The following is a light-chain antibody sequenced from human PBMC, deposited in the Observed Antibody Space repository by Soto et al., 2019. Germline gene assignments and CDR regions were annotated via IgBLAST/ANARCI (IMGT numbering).Light chain of an antibody. J-gene: IGKJ1*01. CDR2: YAF. Sequence: EIVLTQAPATLSLSPGERATLSCRASQSIGNSLSWYQQRHCQAPSLIVYYAFNTCTYLPARFSGSGSGTDFPLTISSLEPEDFALSYCQQRASWPWTFGQGTKVDFK. V-gene: IGKV3-11*01. CDR3: QQRASWPWT. CDR1: QSIGNS.